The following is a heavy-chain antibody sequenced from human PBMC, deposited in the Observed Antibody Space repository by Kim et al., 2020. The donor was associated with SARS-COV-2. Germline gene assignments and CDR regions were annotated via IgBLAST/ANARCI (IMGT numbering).Heavy chain of an antibody. CDR3: VRGTWVDVNDY. CDR2: INTKKGDT. J-gene: IGHJ4*02. D-gene: IGHD2-15*01. Sequence: ASVKVSCKTSDYTFTKNDFSWVRQAPGQGLEWMGWINTKKGDTNYAQKFQDRVTMTSGSSTNTAYMELNGLKSDDTAVYYCVRGTWVDVNDYWGLGTLGT. CDR1: DYTFTKND. V-gene: IGHV1-18*01.